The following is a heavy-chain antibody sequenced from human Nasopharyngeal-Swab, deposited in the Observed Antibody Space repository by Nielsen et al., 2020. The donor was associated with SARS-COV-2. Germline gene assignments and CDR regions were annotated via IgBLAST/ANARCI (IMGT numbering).Heavy chain of an antibody. J-gene: IGHJ4*02. V-gene: IGHV4-39*01. CDR3: VRSSSWYYFDY. CDR1: GDSIAYSTFY. Sequence: SETLSLTCTVSGDSIAYSTFYWGWIRQPPGKGLEWIVNIYYNGNTYQNPSLKSRLTISVDKSKNQFPLQLGSVTAADTAVYYCVRSSSWYYFDYWAQGTQVTVSS. CDR2: IYYNGNT. D-gene: IGHD6-13*01.